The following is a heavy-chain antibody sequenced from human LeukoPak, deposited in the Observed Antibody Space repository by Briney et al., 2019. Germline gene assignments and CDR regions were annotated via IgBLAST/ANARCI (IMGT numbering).Heavy chain of an antibody. Sequence: GGSLRLSCAASGFTFSSYEMNWVRQAPGKGLEWVSYTSSSGSTIYYADSVKGRFTISRDNAKNSLYLQMNSLRAEDTAVYYCAELGITMIGGVWGKGTTITISS. CDR3: AELGITMIGGV. CDR2: TSSSGSTI. V-gene: IGHV3-48*03. J-gene: IGHJ6*04. D-gene: IGHD3-10*02. CDR1: GFTFSSYE.